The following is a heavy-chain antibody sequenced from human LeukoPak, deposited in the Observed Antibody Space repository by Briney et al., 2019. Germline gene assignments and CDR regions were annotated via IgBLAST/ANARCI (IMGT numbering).Heavy chain of an antibody. CDR1: GFTFSSYS. V-gene: IGHV3-21*01. CDR2: ISSSSSYI. CDR3: ASGYDILTGHIDY. D-gene: IGHD3-9*01. Sequence: GGSLRLSCAASGFTFSSYSMNWVRQAPGKGLEWVSSISSSSSYIYYADSVKGRFTISRDNAKNSLYLQMNSLRAEDTAVYYCASGYDILTGHIDYWGQGTLVTVSS. J-gene: IGHJ4*02.